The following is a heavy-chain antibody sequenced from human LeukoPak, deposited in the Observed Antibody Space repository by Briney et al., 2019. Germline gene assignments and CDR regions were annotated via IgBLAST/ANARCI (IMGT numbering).Heavy chain of an antibody. CDR1: GFTFRSYN. CDR2: ITGGRTTK. D-gene: IGHD4-17*01. V-gene: IGHV3-48*01. CDR3: ARDYSTVTTFCLY. Sequence: GGSLTLSCAASGFTFRSYNMNWVRQAPGKGLEWVSYITGGRTTKYYADSVKGRITTVRDNNKNFLDLQINSLRADAAVFYYCARDYSTVTTFCLYWGQGTRVTVSS. J-gene: IGHJ4*02.